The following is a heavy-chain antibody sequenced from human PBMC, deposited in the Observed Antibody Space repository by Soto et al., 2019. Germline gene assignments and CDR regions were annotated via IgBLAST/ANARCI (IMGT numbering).Heavy chain of an antibody. CDR3: ARDEYYYDSSHAFDI. Sequence: GGSLRLSCTSSGFTFSNYYMSWIRPAPGKGLEWVSYISSSGSTIYYADSVKGRFTISRDNAENSLYLQMNSLRAEDTAVYYCARDEYYYDSSHAFDIWGQGTMVTVSS. CDR1: GFTFSNYY. V-gene: IGHV3-11*01. CDR2: ISSSGSTI. D-gene: IGHD3-22*01. J-gene: IGHJ3*02.